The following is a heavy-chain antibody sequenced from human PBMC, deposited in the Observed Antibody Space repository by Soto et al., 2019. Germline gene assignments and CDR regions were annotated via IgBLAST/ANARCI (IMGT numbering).Heavy chain of an antibody. CDR2: ISTYNDNS. CDR1: GYTFTDYG. Sequence: ASVKVSCKASGYTFTDYGFVWVRQAPGLGLEYMGWISTYNDNSNYAQKFQGRVTLTTDTSTTTAYMELRSLRSDDTAMYFCARVIRGVLIWFDLWGPGTLVTVYS. J-gene: IGHJ5*02. D-gene: IGHD3-10*01. CDR3: ARVIRGVLIWFDL. V-gene: IGHV1-18*04.